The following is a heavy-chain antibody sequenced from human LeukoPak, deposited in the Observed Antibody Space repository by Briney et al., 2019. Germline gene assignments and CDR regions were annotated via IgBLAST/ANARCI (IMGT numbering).Heavy chain of an antibody. CDR2: IWYDGSNK. CDR1: GFTFSSYG. V-gene: IGHV3-33*06. CDR3: AKDASRKPYSSSWYRGTYYFDY. D-gene: IGHD6-13*01. Sequence: GGSLRLSCAASGFTFSSYGMHWVRQAPGKGLEWVAVIWYDGSNKYYADSVKGRFAISRDNSKNTLYLQMNSLRAEDTAVYYCAKDASRKPYSSSWYRGTYYFDYWGQGTLVTVSS. J-gene: IGHJ4*02.